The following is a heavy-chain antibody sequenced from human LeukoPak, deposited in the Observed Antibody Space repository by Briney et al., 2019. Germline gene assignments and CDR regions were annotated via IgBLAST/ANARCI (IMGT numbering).Heavy chain of an antibody. D-gene: IGHD3-22*01. CDR1: GFTFSSYA. Sequence: GRSLRLSCAASGFTFSSYAMHWVRQAPGKGLDWVAVISYDGGNKYYADSVKGRFTISRDNSKNTLYLQMNSLRAEDTAVYYCARDSVDYDSSYYYCGQRAL. V-gene: IGHV3-30*04. J-gene: IGHJ4*02. CDR2: ISYDGGNK. CDR3: ARDSVDYDSSYYY.